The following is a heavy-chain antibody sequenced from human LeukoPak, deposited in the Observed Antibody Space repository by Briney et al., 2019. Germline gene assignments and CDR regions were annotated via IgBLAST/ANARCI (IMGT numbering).Heavy chain of an antibody. CDR1: VGSISSGYY. Sequence: PSQTLSLTCTVSVGSISSGYYWGWIPQPPGKGLGWSGSIYHSGSTYYNPSLKSRVTRSVDTSKTQFSLKRSSVTAADPAVYYCARLTGSGIDYWGQGTLVTVSS. V-gene: IGHV4-38-2*02. J-gene: IGHJ4*02. CDR3: ARLTGSGIDY. CDR2: IYHSGST. D-gene: IGHD3-10*01.